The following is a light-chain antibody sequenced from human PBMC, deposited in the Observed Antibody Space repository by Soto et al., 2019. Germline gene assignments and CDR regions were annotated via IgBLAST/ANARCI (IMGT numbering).Light chain of an antibody. CDR3: QQYDNWPIT. Sequence: IVMTQSPATLSVSPCEIATLSCRASQSVSSYLAWYQQKPGQAPRLLIYGASTRATGIPARFTGSGSGTAFTLTISSLQSEDFAVYYCQQYDNWPITFGRGTRLETK. CDR2: GAS. V-gene: IGKV3-15*01. J-gene: IGKJ5*01. CDR1: QSVSSY.